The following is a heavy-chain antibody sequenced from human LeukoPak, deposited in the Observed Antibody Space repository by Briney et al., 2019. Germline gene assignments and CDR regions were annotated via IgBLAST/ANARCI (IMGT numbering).Heavy chain of an antibody. CDR2: IRSKAYGGTT. CDR3: TRPHLGYCYGSGSPRDPRYGMDV. CDR1: GFTFGDYA. V-gene: IGHV3-49*03. Sequence: GGSLRLSCTASGFTFGDYAMSWFRQAPGKGLEWVGFIRSKAYGGTTEYAASVKGRFTISRDDSKSIAYLQMNSLKTEDTAVYYCTRPHLGYCYGSGSPRDPRYGMDVWGQGTTVTVSS. D-gene: IGHD3-10*01. J-gene: IGHJ6*02.